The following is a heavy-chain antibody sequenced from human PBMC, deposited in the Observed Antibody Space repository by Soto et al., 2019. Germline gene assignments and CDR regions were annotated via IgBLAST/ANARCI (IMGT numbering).Heavy chain of an antibody. CDR3: ARATGSTSWWTYYYYGMDV. V-gene: IGHV3-7*01. Sequence: GGSLRLSCAASGFTFRSYWMSWVRQAPGKGLEWVATIKQDGSEKDYVDSVKGRFTISRDNAKNSLDLQMNSLRAEDTAVYYCARATGSTSWWTYYYYGMDVWGQGTTVTVSS. J-gene: IGHJ6*02. CDR2: IKQDGSEK. CDR1: GFTFRSYW. D-gene: IGHD2-2*01.